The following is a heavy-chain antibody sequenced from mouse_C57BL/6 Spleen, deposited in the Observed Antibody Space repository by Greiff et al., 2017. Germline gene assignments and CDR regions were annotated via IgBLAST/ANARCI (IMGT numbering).Heavy chain of an antibody. Sequence: QVQLQQSGAELARPGASVKLSCKASGYTFTSYGISWVKQRTGQGLEWIGEIYPRSGNTYYNEKFKGKATLTADKSSSTAYMALRSLTSEDSAVYFCARGGGSSYYAMDYWGQGTSVTVSS. D-gene: IGHD1-1*01. CDR2: IYPRSGNT. V-gene: IGHV1-81*01. J-gene: IGHJ4*01. CDR1: GYTFTSYG. CDR3: ARGGGSSYYAMDY.